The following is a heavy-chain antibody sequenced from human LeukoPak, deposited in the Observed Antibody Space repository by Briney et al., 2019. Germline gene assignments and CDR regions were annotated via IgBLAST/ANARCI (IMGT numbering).Heavy chain of an antibody. CDR2: IFYSGST. CDR1: RGSISSDF. CDR3: ARAKWGYAFEI. D-gene: IGHD7-27*01. J-gene: IGHJ3*02. Sequence: SGTLSLTCTVSRGSISSDFWSWIRQPPGKGLQWIGHIFYSGSTNYNPSLKSRVTISMDTSKTQFSLKLTSVTAADTAVYYCARAKWGYAFEIWGQGTMVTVSS. V-gene: IGHV4-59*01.